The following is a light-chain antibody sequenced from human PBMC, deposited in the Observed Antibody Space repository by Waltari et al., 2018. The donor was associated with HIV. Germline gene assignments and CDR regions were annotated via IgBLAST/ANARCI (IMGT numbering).Light chain of an antibody. CDR2: DVS. V-gene: IGLV2-14*03. CDR1: SRDVGGYNY. Sequence: QSALTQPASVSGSPGPSITISCTGTSRDVGGYNYVSWYQQHPGKAPKLMIYDVSNRPSGVSNRFSGSKSGNTASLTISGLQAEDEADYYCSSYTSSSTLVFGGGTKLTVL. J-gene: IGLJ2*01. CDR3: SSYTSSSTLV.